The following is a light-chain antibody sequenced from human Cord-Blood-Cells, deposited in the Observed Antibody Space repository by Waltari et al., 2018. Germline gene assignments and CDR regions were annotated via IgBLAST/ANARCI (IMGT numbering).Light chain of an antibody. CDR1: QSISIW. V-gene: IGKV1-5*03. Sequence: IQMTQYPSTLSASVGDRVNITCRASQSISIWLAWYQQRPGKDPKLLIYKASSLESGVPSRFSGSGSGTEFTLTISSLQPDDLATYYCQQYNSYSFGGGTKVEIK. J-gene: IGKJ4*01. CDR2: KAS. CDR3: QQYNSYS.